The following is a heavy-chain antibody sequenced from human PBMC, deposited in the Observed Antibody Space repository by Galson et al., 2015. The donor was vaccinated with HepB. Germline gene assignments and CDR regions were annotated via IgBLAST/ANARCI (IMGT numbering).Heavy chain of an antibody. V-gene: IGHV1-18*01. CDR2: ISAYNGNT. CDR1: GYTFTSYG. Sequence: SVKVSCKASGYTFTSYGISWVRQAPGQGLEWTGWISAYNGNTNYAQKLQGRVTMTTDTSTSTAYMELRSLRSDDTAVYYCARMNWGSRLGETAGFDYWGQGTLVTVSS. D-gene: IGHD3-16*01. J-gene: IGHJ4*02. CDR3: ARMNWGSRLGETAGFDY.